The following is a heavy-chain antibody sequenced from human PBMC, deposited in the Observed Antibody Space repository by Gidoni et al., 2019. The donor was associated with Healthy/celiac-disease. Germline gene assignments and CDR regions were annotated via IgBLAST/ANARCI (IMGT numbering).Heavy chain of an antibody. CDR1: GFPFSSYG. D-gene: IGHD3-10*01. CDR2: IWYDGSNK. Sequence: QVQLVESGGGLVQPGRSLRLSCAASGFPFSSYGMHWVRQAPGKGLEWVAVIWYDGSNKYYADSVKGRFTISRDNSKNTLYLQMNSLRAEDTAVYYCARDREWFGEFDFDYWGQGTLVTVSS. CDR3: ARDREWFGEFDFDY. J-gene: IGHJ4*02. V-gene: IGHV3-33*01.